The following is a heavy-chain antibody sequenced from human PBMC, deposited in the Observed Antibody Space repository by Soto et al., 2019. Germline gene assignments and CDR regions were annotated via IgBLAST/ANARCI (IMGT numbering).Heavy chain of an antibody. D-gene: IGHD4-4*01. V-gene: IGHV3-13*01. CDR3: ARASNYEGCYYYYMDV. CDR2: IGTAGDT. J-gene: IGHJ6*03. Sequence: EVQLVESGGGLVQPGGSLRLSCAASGFTFSSYDMHWVRQATGKGLEWVSAIGTAGDTYYPGSVKGRFTISRENAKNSLYLQMNSLRAGDTAVYYCARASNYEGCYYYYMDVWGKGTTVTVSS. CDR1: GFTFSSYD.